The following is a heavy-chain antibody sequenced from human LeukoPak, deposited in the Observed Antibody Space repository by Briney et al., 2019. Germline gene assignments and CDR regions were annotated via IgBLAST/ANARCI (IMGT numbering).Heavy chain of an antibody. J-gene: IGHJ5*02. V-gene: IGHV1-24*01. CDR2: FDPEDGET. Sequence: ASVKVSCKVSGYTLTELSMHWVRQAPGKGLEWMGGFDPEDGETIYAQKFQGRVTITTDESTSTAYMELSSLRSEDTAVYYCARLPYCSSTSCYFWFDPWGQGTLVTVSS. D-gene: IGHD2-2*01. CDR1: GYTLTELS. CDR3: ARLPYCSSTSCYFWFDP.